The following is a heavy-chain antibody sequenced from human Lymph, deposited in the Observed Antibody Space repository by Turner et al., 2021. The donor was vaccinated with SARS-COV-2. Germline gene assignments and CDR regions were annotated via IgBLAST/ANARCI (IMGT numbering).Heavy chain of an antibody. V-gene: IGHV3-23*01. J-gene: IGHJ6*02. CDR3: ANLYPTVSWDFPYRMDV. CDR2: ISGSGGST. D-gene: IGHD3-16*01. Sequence: EVQLLESGGGLVQPGGSLRGAGAAAGFTFSSYAMSWVRQAPGKGLEWVSTISGSGGSTYYADSVKGRFTISSDNSKNTLYLQMNSLRAEDKAVYYCANLYPTVSWDFPYRMDVWGQGTTVTVSS. CDR1: GFTFSSYA.